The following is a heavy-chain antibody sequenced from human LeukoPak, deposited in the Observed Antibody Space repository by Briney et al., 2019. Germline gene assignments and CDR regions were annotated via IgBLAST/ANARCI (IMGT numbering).Heavy chain of an antibody. Sequence: GGSLRLSCAASGFTVSSNYMSWVRQAPGKGLEWVSVIYGGGSTYYADSVKGRFTISRDNSKNTLYLQMNSLRAEDTALYYCARDGDDTSGHFSPFDYWGQGTLVTVSS. V-gene: IGHV3-53*01. J-gene: IGHJ4*02. D-gene: IGHD3-22*01. CDR3: ARDGDDTSGHFSPFDY. CDR1: GFTVSSNY. CDR2: IYGGGST.